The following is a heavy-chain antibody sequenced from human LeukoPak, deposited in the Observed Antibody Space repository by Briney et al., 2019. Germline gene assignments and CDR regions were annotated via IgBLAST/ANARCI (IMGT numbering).Heavy chain of an antibody. D-gene: IGHD3-3*01. V-gene: IGHV4-34*01. CDR1: GGSFSGYY. CDR3: ARGGGDFWSGYYPYHMDV. Sequence: SETLSLTCAVYGGSFSGYYWSWIRQPPGKGLEWIGEINHSGSTNYNPSLKSRVTISVDTSKNQFSLKLSSVTAADTAVYYCARGGGDFWSGYYPYHMDVWGKGTTVTVSS. CDR2: INHSGST. J-gene: IGHJ6*03.